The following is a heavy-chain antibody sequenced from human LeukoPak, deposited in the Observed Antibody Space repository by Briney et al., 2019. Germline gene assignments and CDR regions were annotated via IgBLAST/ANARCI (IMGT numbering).Heavy chain of an antibody. CDR1: GFTFSSYA. J-gene: IGHJ4*02. CDR3: AKVITMIVGYYFDY. D-gene: IGHD3-22*01. Sequence: GGSLRLSCAASGFTFSSYAMSWVRQAPGKGLEWVSAISGSGGSTYYADSVKGRFTISRDNSKNTLYLQMNSLRAEDAAVYYCAKVITMIVGYYFDYWGQGTLVTVSS. V-gene: IGHV3-23*01. CDR2: ISGSGGST.